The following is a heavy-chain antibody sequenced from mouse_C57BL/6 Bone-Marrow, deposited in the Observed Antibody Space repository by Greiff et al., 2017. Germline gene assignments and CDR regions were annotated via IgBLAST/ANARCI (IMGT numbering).Heavy chain of an antibody. D-gene: IGHD2-4*01. Sequence: QVHVKQSGPELVKPGASVKISCKASGYAFSSSWMNWVKQRPGKGLEWIGRIYPGDGDTNYNGKFKGKATLTADKSSSTAYMQLSSLTSEDSAVYFCASGRDDYIFAYWGQGTLVTVSA. V-gene: IGHV1-82*01. J-gene: IGHJ3*01. CDR2: IYPGDGDT. CDR3: ASGRDDYIFAY. CDR1: GYAFSSSW.